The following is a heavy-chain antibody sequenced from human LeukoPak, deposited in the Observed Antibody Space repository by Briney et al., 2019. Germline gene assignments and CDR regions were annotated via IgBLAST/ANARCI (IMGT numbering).Heavy chain of an antibody. Sequence: GRSLRLSCAASGFTFSSYGMHWVRQAPGKGLEWVAVISYDGSDKYYADSVKGRFTISRDNSKNTLYLQMNSLRADDTAVYYCAKDISGGDCPDYWGQGTLVTVSS. V-gene: IGHV3-30*18. CDR3: AKDISGGDCPDY. CDR2: ISYDGSDK. J-gene: IGHJ4*02. D-gene: IGHD2-21*02. CDR1: GFTFSSYG.